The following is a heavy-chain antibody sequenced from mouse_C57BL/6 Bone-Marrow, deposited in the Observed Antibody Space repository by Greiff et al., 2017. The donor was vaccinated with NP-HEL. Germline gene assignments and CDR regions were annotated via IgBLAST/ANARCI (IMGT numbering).Heavy chain of an antibody. J-gene: IGHJ3*01. CDR3: SRYAADYYGSSPFAY. V-gene: IGHV1-42*01. Sequence: EVQLQQSAPELVKPGASVKISCKASGYSFTGYYMNWVKQSPEKSLEWIGEINPSTGGTTYNQKFKAKATLTVDKSSSTAYMQLKSLTSEDSAVYYCSRYAADYYGSSPFAYWGQGTLVTVSA. CDR1: GYSFTGYY. D-gene: IGHD1-1*01. CDR2: INPSTGGT.